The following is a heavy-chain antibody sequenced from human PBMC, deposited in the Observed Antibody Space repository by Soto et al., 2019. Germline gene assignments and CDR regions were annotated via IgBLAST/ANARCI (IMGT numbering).Heavy chain of an antibody. D-gene: IGHD6-19*01. CDR2: IYNSGST. CDR1: GGSVISDSYY. V-gene: IGHV4-61*01. CDR3: ARYNAVSGTYYFDY. Sequence: SETLSLTCTVSGGSVISDSYYWSWIRQPPGKRLEWIGDIYNSGSTNYNPSLKSRVTISVDTSKNQFSLNLNSVTAADTAVYYCARYNAVSGTYYFDYWGQGTLVTVSS. J-gene: IGHJ4*02.